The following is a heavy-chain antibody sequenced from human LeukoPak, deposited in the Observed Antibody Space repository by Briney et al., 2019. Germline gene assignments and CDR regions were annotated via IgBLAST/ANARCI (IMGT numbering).Heavy chain of an antibody. D-gene: IGHD2-2*01. CDR1: GFTFSSYW. Sequence: GGSLRLSCAASGFTFSSYWMSWVRQAPGKGLEWVANIKQDGSEKYYVDSVKGRFTISRDNAKNSLYLQMNSLRAEDTAVYYCARDCSSTSWFRNYYYGMDVWGQGTTVTVSS. CDR3: ARDCSSTSWFRNYYYGMDV. CDR2: IKQDGSEK. J-gene: IGHJ6*02. V-gene: IGHV3-7*01.